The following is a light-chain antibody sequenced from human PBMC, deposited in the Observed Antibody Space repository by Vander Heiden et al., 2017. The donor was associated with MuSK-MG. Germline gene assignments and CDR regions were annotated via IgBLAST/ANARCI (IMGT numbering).Light chain of an antibody. V-gene: IGKV2-28*01. J-gene: IGKJ4*01. CDR2: LGS. CDR3: MQALQTPLT. Sequence: DIVMTQSPLSLPVTPGEPASISCRSSQSLLHSYGHNYLDWFVQKPGQSPQLLIYLGSNRASGVPDRFSGSGSGTDFTLKISRVEAEDVGVYYCMQALQTPLTFGGGTKVEIK. CDR1: QSLLHSYGHNY.